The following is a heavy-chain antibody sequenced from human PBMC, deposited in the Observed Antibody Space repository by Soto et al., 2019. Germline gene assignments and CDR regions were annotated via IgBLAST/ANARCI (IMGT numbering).Heavy chain of an antibody. Sequence: QAQLVQSGAEMKKPGASVKVSCKAAGYTFSAYTMNWVRQAPGQSLEWMGWINVGSGNTRYSQNLQGRVSITRDTSASTVYMELTGLKSEDTAMYYCARDTETLGPRANDALDIWGQGTMVTVSS. CDR2: INVGSGNT. J-gene: IGHJ3*02. CDR1: GYTFSAYT. D-gene: IGHD3-3*02. CDR3: ARDTETLGPRANDALDI. V-gene: IGHV1-3*01.